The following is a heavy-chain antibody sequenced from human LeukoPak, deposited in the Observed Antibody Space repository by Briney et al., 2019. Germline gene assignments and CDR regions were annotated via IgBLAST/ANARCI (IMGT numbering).Heavy chain of an antibody. V-gene: IGHV1-69*04. D-gene: IGHD2-15*01. Sequence: VKVYCTASGGTFSSYAISWVRQAPGQGLGWMGRIIPILGIANYAQKFQGRVTITADKSTSTTYMELSSLSSEDTAVYYCARVGRDYCSGGSCPNDYWGQGTLVTVSS. CDR2: IIPILGIA. CDR1: GGTFSSYA. J-gene: IGHJ4*02. CDR3: ARVGRDYCSGGSCPNDY.